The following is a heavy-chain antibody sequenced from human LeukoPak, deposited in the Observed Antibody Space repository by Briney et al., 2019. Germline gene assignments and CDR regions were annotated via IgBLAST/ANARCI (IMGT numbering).Heavy chain of an antibody. J-gene: IGHJ3*02. CDR1: GGSFSGYY. CDR3: ASFQQQDDAFDI. CDR2: INHSGST. D-gene: IGHD6-13*01. Sequence: SETLSLTCAVYGGSFSGYYWSWIRQPPGKGLEWIGEINHSGSTNYNPSLKSRVTISVDTTKNQFSLKLSSVTAADTAVYYCASFQQQDDAFDIWGQGTMVTVSS. V-gene: IGHV4-34*01.